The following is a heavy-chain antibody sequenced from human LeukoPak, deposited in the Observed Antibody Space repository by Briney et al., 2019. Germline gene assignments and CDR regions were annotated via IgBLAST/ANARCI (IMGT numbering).Heavy chain of an antibody. D-gene: IGHD2-8*01. CDR1: GYTFTSYG. CDR2: ISAYNGNT. CDR3: ASGVLTGLVFDY. J-gene: IGHJ4*02. V-gene: IGHV1-18*01. Sequence: GASVKVSCKASGYTFTSYGISWVRQSPGQGLEWMGWISAYNGNTNYAQKLQGRVTMATDTSTSTAYMELRSLRSDDTAVYYCASGVLTGLVFDYWGQGTLVTVSS.